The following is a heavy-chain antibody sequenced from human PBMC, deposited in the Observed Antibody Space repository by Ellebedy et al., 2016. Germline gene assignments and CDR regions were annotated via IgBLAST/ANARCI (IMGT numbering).Heavy chain of an antibody. V-gene: IGHV4-39*07. J-gene: IGHJ5*02. CDR1: GGSISSSSYY. Sequence: SETLSLXXTVSGGSISSSSYYWGWIRQPPGKGLEWIGSIYYSGSTYYNPSLKSRVTISVDTSKNQFSLKLSSVTAADTAVYYCAYVWGSYRYSHNWFDPWGQGTLVTVSS. CDR2: IYYSGST. CDR3: AYVWGSYRYSHNWFDP. D-gene: IGHD3-16*02.